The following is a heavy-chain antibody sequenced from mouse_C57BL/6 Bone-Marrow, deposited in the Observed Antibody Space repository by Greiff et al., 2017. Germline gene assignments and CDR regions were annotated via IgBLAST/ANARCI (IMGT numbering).Heavy chain of an antibody. CDR1: GYTFTSYW. Sequence: QVQLQQPGAELVRPGTSVKLSCKASGYTFTSYWMHWVKQRPGQGLEWIGVIDPSDSYTNYNQKFKGKATLTIDTSSSTAYMQLSSLTTENYAVYDCARRRIYDDYDYWGQGTTLTVSS. J-gene: IGHJ2*01. D-gene: IGHD2-4*01. CDR2: IDPSDSYT. CDR3: ARRRIYDDYDY. V-gene: IGHV1-59*01.